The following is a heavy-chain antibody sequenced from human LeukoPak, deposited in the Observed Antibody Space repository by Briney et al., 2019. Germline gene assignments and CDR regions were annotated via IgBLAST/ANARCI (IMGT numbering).Heavy chain of an antibody. V-gene: IGHV1-2*02. CDR1: GYTFTGYY. J-gene: IGHJ4*02. D-gene: IGHD3-22*01. CDR2: INPNSGGT. CDR3: ASGKGYWDSSGYYYGDY. Sequence: VASVKVSCKASGYTFTGYYMHWVRQAPGQGLEWMGWINPNSGGTNYAQKFQGRVTMTRDTSISTAYMELSRLRSDDTAVYYCASGKGYWDSSGYYYGDYWGQGTLVTVSS.